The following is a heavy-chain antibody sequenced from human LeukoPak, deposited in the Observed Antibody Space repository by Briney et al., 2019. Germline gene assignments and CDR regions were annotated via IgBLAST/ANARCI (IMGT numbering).Heavy chain of an antibody. Sequence: SETLSLTCTVSGGSISSYYWSWIRQPPGKGLEWIGYIYYSGSTNYNPSLKSRVTISVDTSKNQFSLKLTSVTAADTAVYYCARTEGGYSYGSAFDIWGQGTMVTVSS. CDR1: GGSISSYY. D-gene: IGHD5-18*01. CDR2: IYYSGST. V-gene: IGHV4-59*08. CDR3: ARTEGGYSYGSAFDI. J-gene: IGHJ3*02.